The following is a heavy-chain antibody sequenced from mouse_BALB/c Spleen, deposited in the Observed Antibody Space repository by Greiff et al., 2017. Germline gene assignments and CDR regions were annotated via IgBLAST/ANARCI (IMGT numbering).Heavy chain of an antibody. V-gene: IGHV1-54*01. CDR1: GYAFTNYL. CDR3: ARGWFAY. CDR2: INPGSGGT. J-gene: IGHJ3*01. Sequence: QVQLQQSGAELVRPGTSVKVSCKASGYAFTNYLIEWVKQRPGQGLEWIGVINPGSGGTNYNEKFKGKATLTADKSSSTAYMQLSSLTSDDSAVYFCARGWFAYWGQGTLVTVSA.